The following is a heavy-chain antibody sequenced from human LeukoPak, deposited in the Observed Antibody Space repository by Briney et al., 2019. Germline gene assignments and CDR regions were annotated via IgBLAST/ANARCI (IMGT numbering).Heavy chain of an antibody. CDR3: AKETGSGSYRQGY. J-gene: IGHJ4*02. Sequence: QTGGSLRLSCAASGFTFSSYGMHWVRQAPGKGLEWVAFIRYDGSNKYYADSVKGRFTISRDNSKNTLYLQMNSLRAEDTAVYYCAKETGSGSYRQGYWGQGTLVTVSS. D-gene: IGHD3-10*01. CDR1: GFTFSSYG. CDR2: IRYDGSNK. V-gene: IGHV3-30*02.